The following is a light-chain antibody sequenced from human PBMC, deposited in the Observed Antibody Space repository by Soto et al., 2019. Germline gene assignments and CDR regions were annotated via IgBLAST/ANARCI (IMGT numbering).Light chain of an antibody. CDR3: QQYHHWPPIT. J-gene: IGKJ5*01. Sequence: IVLTQSPGTLSLSPGERATLSCRASQSVSSSSLAWYQQKPGQAPRLVIYGASTRANDIPARFSGSGSGTELTLTISSLQSEDFAVYYCQQYHHWPPITFGQGTRLEIK. CDR1: QSVSSSS. CDR2: GAS. V-gene: IGKV3-15*01.